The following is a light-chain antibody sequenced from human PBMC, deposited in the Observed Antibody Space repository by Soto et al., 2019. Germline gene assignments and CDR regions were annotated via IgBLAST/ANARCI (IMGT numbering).Light chain of an antibody. Sequence: DIQVTESPSTRSAAVGDRVTITCRASQSISSWLAWYQQKPGKAPKLPIYKASSLESGVPSRFSGSGSGTEFTLTISSLQSEDFAVYYCQQYNDWPQIGQGTKVDIK. CDR3: QQYNDWPQ. CDR2: KAS. CDR1: QSISSW. V-gene: IGKV1-5*03. J-gene: IGKJ1*01.